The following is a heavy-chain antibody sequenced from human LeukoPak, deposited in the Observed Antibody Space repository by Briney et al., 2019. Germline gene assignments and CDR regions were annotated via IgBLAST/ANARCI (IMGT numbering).Heavy chain of an antibody. CDR3: ATLFVPAARMYNWFDT. J-gene: IGHJ5*02. CDR2: IRYDGSNK. D-gene: IGHD2-2*01. CDR1: GFTFSSYG. Sequence: GGSLRLSCAASGFTFSSYGMHWVRQAPGKGLEWVAFIRYDGSNKYYADSVKGRFTISRDNSKNTLYLQMNSLRAEDTAVHYCATLFVPAARMYNWFDTWGEGTMVTVSS. V-gene: IGHV3-30*02.